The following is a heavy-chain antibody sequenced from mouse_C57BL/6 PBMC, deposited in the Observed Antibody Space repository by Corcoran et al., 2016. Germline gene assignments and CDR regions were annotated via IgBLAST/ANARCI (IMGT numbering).Heavy chain of an antibody. CDR1: GYTFTDYY. V-gene: IGHV1-26*01. CDR3: ARDILVFDY. CDR2: INPNNGGT. Sequence: EVQLQQSGPELVKPGASVKISCKASGYTFTDYYMNWVKQSHGKSLEWIGDINPNNGGTSYNQKFKGKATLTVDKSSSTAYMELRSLTSEDSAVYYCARDILVFDYWGQGTTLTVSS. D-gene: IGHD1-3*01. J-gene: IGHJ2*01.